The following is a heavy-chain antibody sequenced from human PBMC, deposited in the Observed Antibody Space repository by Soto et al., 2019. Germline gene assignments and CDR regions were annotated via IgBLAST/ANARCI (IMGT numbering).Heavy chain of an antibody. CDR2: ISRDGDSM. D-gene: IGHD3-10*01. CDR1: GFTFSDYY. Sequence: QVQLVESGGGLVKPGGSLRLSCAASGFTFSDYYMAWIRQAPGKWLEYGSYISRDGDSMDYADSVKGRFTISSDNAKNSLYLQMNSLRAEDTAVYYCARPNGESIHYYHGMDVWGQGTTVTVSS. J-gene: IGHJ6*02. CDR3: ARPNGESIHYYHGMDV. V-gene: IGHV3-11*01.